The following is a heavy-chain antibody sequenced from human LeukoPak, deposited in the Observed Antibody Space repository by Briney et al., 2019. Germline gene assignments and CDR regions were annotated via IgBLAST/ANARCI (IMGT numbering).Heavy chain of an antibody. CDR2: IYYSGST. CDR1: GGSISSYY. J-gene: IGHJ3*02. D-gene: IGHD5-12*01. Sequence: SETLSLTGTVSGGSISSYYWSWIRQPPGKGLEWIGYIYYSGSTNYNPSLKSRVTISVDTSKNQFSLKLSSVTAADTAVYYCARGYEQGAFDIWGQGTMVTVSS. V-gene: IGHV4-59*01. CDR3: ARGYEQGAFDI.